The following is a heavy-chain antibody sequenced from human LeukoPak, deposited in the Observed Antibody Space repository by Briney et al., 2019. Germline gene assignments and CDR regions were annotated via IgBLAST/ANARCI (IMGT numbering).Heavy chain of an antibody. CDR2: INSDGINT. CDR3: AREMGDLDYYYYYMDV. V-gene: IGHV3-74*01. Sequence: GGSLRLSCTASGFTFSSYWMSWVRQAPGKGLVWVSRINSDGINTSYADSVKGRFTISRDNAKNSLYLQMNSLRAEDTAVYYCAREMGDLDYYYYYMDVWGKGTTVTVSS. J-gene: IGHJ6*03. CDR1: GFTFSSYW. D-gene: IGHD2-21*02.